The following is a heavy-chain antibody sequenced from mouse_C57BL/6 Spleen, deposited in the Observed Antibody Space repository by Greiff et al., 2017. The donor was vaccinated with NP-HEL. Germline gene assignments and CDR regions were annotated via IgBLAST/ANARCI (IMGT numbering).Heavy chain of an antibody. CDR1: GYTFTSYG. D-gene: IGHD1-1*01. Sequence: VQLQQSGAELARPGASVKLSCKASGYTFTSYGISWVKQRTGQGLEWIGEIYPRSGNTYYNEKFKGKATLTADKSSSTAYMELRSLTSEDSAVYVGARVDFITTVVDAMDYWGQGTSVTVSS. J-gene: IGHJ4*01. CDR2: IYPRSGNT. CDR3: ARVDFITTVVDAMDY. V-gene: IGHV1-81*01.